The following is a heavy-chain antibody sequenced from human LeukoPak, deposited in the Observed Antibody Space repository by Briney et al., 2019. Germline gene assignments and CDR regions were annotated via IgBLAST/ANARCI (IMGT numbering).Heavy chain of an antibody. J-gene: IGHJ5*02. CDR3: ARNVRKTINQLERPAPGWLDP. CDR1: GGSFSGYY. V-gene: IGHV4-34*01. Sequence: SETLSLTCAVYGGSFSGYYWSWIRQPPGKGLEWIGEINHSGSTNYNPSLKSRVTISVDTSKNQFALKLSSVTAAAKAVHYCARNVRKTINQLERPAPGWLDPWRQGTLVPVSS. CDR2: INHSGST. D-gene: IGHD1-1*01.